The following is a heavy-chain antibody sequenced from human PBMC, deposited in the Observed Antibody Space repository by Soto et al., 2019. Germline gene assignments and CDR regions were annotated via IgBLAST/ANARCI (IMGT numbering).Heavy chain of an antibody. J-gene: IGHJ4*02. V-gene: IGHV3-23*01. CDR2: VSGSGEMT. Sequence: EVQLLESGGDLVQPGGSLRLACVASGFTFRGDAMSWVRQAPGKGLEWVSSVSGSGEMTHYADSVKGRFTISRDNSKNTVYLQMNSLRAEDTALYCCARVALYCSTTTCYIDSWGQGTLVTVSS. CDR3: ARVALYCSTTTCYIDS. CDR1: GFTFRGDA. D-gene: IGHD2-2*01.